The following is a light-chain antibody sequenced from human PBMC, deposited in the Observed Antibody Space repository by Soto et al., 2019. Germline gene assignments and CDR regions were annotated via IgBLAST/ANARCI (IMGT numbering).Light chain of an antibody. CDR2: EVS. J-gene: IGLJ1*01. CDR3: SSYTTSSTYA. Sequence: QSALTQPASVSGAPGQSITISCTGTNIDVGAYNYVSWYQQHPGKAPKLMIYEVSNRPSGVSNRFSGSKSGDTASLTISGLQAEDEADYYCSSYTTSSTYAFGTGTKLTVL. V-gene: IGLV2-14*01. CDR1: NIDVGAYNY.